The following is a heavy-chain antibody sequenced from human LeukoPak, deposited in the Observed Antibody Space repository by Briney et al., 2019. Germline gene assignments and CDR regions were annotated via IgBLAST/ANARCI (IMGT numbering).Heavy chain of an antibody. V-gene: IGHV1-69*13. CDR2: IIPIFGTA. D-gene: IGHD3-10*01. J-gene: IGHJ6*03. Sequence: SVKVSCKASGGTFSSYAISWVRQAPGRGLEWMGGIIPIFGTANYAQKFQGRVTITADESTSTAYMELSSLRSEDTAVYYCARDGGGYYYGSGSYYMDVWGKGTTVTVSS. CDR1: GGTFSSYA. CDR3: ARDGGGYYYGSGSYYMDV.